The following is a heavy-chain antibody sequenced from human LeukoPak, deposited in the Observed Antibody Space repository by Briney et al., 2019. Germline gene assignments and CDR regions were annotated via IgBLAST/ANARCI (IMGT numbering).Heavy chain of an antibody. V-gene: IGHV3-21*01. CDR1: GFTFSSYS. Sequence: GGSLRLSCAASGFTFSSYSMNWVRPAPGKGLEWVSSISSSSSYIYYADSVKGRFTISRDNAKNSLYLQMNSLRAEDTAVYFCARGFPPESNTWYYYYYYYMDVWGKGTTVTVSS. D-gene: IGHD1-14*01. CDR2: ISSSSSYI. CDR3: ARGFPPESNTWYYYYYYYMDV. J-gene: IGHJ6*03.